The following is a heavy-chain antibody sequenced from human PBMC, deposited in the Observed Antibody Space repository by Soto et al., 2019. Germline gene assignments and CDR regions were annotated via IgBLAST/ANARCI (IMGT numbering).Heavy chain of an antibody. V-gene: IGHV4-59*08. CDR2: IYRAGNT. J-gene: IGHJ4*02. CDR1: GDSITAYY. Sequence: QVQLQESGPGLVKPSETLSLTCTVSGDSITAYYWSWIRQSPGKGLEWIGYIYRAGNTNYNPSLGSRVSMSVDTPRNRFSLKLRSVTAADTAIYYCARLNYYFHYWGQGTLVTVSS. CDR3: ARLNYYFHY. D-gene: IGHD1-20*01.